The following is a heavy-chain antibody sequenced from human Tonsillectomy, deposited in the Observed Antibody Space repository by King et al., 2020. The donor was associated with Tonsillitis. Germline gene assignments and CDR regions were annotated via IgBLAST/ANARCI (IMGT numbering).Heavy chain of an antibody. V-gene: IGHV3-9*01. CDR3: VKGGAMAAIESVDYFDF. J-gene: IGHJ4*02. CDR1: GFTFDDYD. CDR2: ISWNSSNI. Sequence: VQLVESGGGLVQPGRSLRLSCAASGFTFDDYDMHWVRHAPGKGLVWVSGISWNSSNIAYGDAVKGRFTISRDNAKSTLYLQMNILRVEDTALYYCVKGGAMAAIESVDYFDFWGQGTLVTVSS. D-gene: IGHD5-24*01.